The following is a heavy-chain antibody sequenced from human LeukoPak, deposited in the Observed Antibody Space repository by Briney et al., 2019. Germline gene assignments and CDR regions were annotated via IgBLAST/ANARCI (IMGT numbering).Heavy chain of an antibody. Sequence: PSETLSLTCTVSGGSISSYYWCWLRQPAGKGREWIGRIYTSGSTNYNPSLKSRVTMPVDTSKNQFSLKLSSVTAADTAVYYCARDQLHGSGWSNAFYIWGQRTMGTVSS. CDR1: GGSISSYY. D-gene: IGHD6-19*01. CDR3: ARDQLHGSGWSNAFYI. CDR2: IYTSGST. V-gene: IGHV4-4*07. J-gene: IGHJ3*02.